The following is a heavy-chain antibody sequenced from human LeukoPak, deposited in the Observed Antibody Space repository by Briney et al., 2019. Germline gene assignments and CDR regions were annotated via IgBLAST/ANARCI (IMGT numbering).Heavy chain of an antibody. CDR2: ISSSGSTI. V-gene: IGHV3-11*04. D-gene: IGHD5-18*01. Sequence: PSETLSLTCTISGGSVSDYYWSWIRQSPGKGLEWVSYISSSGSTIYYADSVKGRFTISRDNAKNSLYLQMNSLRAEDTAVYYCAMDEDGYSYGYFDYWGQGTLVTVSS. CDR3: AMDEDGYSYGYFDY. J-gene: IGHJ4*02. CDR1: GGSVSDYY.